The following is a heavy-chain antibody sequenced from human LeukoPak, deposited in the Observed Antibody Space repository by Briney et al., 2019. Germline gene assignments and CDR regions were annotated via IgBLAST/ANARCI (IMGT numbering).Heavy chain of an antibody. CDR2: ISYDGSNK. Sequence: GGSLRLSCAASGFTFSSYGMHWVRQAPGKGLEWVAVISYDGSNKYYADSVKGRFTISRDNSKNTLYLQMNSLRAEDTAVYYCAGVGNVDTAMVTPDYWGQGTLVTVSS. CDR3: AGVGNVDTAMVTPDY. J-gene: IGHJ4*02. V-gene: IGHV3-30*03. D-gene: IGHD5-18*01. CDR1: GFTFSSYG.